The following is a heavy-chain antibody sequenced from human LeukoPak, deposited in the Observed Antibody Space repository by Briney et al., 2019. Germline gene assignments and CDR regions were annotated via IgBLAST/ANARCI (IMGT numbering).Heavy chain of an antibody. CDR1: GFTFSSYG. V-gene: IGHV3-33*01. CDR3: ARRYCSGGSCYSVKSYYYYGMDV. Sequence: PGGSLGLSCAASGFTFSSYGMHWVRQAPGKGLEWVAVIWYDGSNKYYADSVKGRFTISRDNSKNTLYLQMNSLRAEDTAVYYCARRYCSGGSCYSVKSYYYYGMDVWGQGTTVTVSS. D-gene: IGHD2-15*01. J-gene: IGHJ6*02. CDR2: IWYDGSNK.